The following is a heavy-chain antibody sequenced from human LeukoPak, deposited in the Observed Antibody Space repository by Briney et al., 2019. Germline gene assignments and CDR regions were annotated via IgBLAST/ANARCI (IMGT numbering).Heavy chain of an antibody. Sequence: ASVKVSCKASGYTFTSYAMHWVRQAPGQRLEWMGWIHAGNGNTKYSQKFQGRVTITRDTSASTAYMELSSLRSEDTAVYYCARSEQWLVPRFYYWGQGTLVTVSS. CDR2: IHAGNGNT. CDR1: GYTFTSYA. V-gene: IGHV1-3*01. D-gene: IGHD6-19*01. CDR3: ARSEQWLVPRFYY. J-gene: IGHJ4*02.